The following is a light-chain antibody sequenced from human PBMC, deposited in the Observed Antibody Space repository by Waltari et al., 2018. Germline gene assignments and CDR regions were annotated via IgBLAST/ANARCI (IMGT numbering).Light chain of an antibody. CDR3: CSFAFSSTTSVI. CDR1: SSDVGRYNL. CDR2: EVS. V-gene: IGLV2-23*02. J-gene: IGLJ2*01. Sequence: QSALTQPASVSGSPGQSITISCAGTSSDVGRYNLVSWYQQYPGKAPKPIIYEVSKRPSGFSDRFSGSKSANTASLTISGLQDEDEADYYCCSFAFSSTTSVIFGGGTKLAVL.